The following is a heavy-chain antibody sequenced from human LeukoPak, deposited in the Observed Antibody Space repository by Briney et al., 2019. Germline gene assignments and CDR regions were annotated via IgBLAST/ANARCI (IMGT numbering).Heavy chain of an antibody. CDR1: GSSISSYY. CDR3: ARATSGWCSSTSCLNWFDP. J-gene: IGHJ5*02. CDR2: IYTSGST. D-gene: IGHD2-2*01. V-gene: IGHV4-4*07. Sequence: PSETLSLTCTVSGSSISSYYWSWIRQPAGKGLEWIGRIYTSGSTNYNPSLKSRVTMSVDTSKNQFSLKLSSVTAADTAVYYCARATSGWCSSTSCLNWFDPWGQGTLVTVSS.